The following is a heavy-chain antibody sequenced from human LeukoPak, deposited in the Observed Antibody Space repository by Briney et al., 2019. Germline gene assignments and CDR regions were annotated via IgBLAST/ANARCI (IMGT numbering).Heavy chain of an antibody. CDR3: ATGGHHFGS. D-gene: IGHD3-10*01. CDR1: GFTFDDYG. V-gene: IGHV3-20*04. Sequence: PGGSLRLSCAASGFTFDDYGMSWVRQAPGKGLEWVSGINWNGGSTGYADSVKGRFTISRDNAKNSLYLQMNSLQIDDTAVYYCATGGHHFGSWGQGTLVTVSS. CDR2: INWNGGST. J-gene: IGHJ4*02.